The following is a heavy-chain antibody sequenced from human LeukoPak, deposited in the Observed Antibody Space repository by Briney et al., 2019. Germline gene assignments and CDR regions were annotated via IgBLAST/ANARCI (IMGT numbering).Heavy chain of an antibody. CDR1: GNIFTNYL. D-gene: IGHD3-10*01. J-gene: IGHJ4*02. CDR3: AAEAPGSYRFDN. Sequence: ASVKICCKASGNIFTNYLLHWVRLATGRRLEWMGAVYTDGGTITNTRSFQDRVTMTRDVSTRTVYMELSSLNSEDTAVYYCAAEAPGSYRFDNWGQEILVTVSS. CDR2: VYTDGGTI. V-gene: IGHV1-46*01.